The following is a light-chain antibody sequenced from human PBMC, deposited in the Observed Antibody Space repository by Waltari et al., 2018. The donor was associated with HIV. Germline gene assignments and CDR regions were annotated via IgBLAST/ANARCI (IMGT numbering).Light chain of an antibody. CDR2: GNN. CDR1: GSNIGAGYD. J-gene: IGLJ3*02. CDR3: QSYDSSLSGSWV. V-gene: IGLV1-40*01. Sequence: QSVLTQPPSVSGAPGQRVTFSCTGSGSNIGAGYDVHWYQQLPGTAPKLLIYGNNNRPSGVPDRFSGSKSGTSASLAITGLQAEDEADYYCQSYDSSLSGSWVFGGGTKLTVL.